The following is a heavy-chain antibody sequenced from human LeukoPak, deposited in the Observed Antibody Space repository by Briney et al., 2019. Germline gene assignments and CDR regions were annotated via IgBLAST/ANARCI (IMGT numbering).Heavy chain of an antibody. CDR1: GGSISSYY. D-gene: IGHD3-9*01. J-gene: IGHJ4*02. CDR2: VYYTGST. CDR3: ARDNSYYDILTGYYTLDY. V-gene: IGHV4-59*12. Sequence: SETLSLTCTVSGGSISSYYWSWVRQPPGKGLEWIGFVYYTGSTNYSPSLKSRVTISVDTSKNQFSLKLRSVTAADTAVYYCARDNSYYDILTGYYTLDYWGQGTLVTVSS.